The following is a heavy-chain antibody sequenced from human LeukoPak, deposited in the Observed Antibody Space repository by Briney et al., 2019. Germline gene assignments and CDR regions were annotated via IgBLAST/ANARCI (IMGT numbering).Heavy chain of an antibody. V-gene: IGHV4-31*03. CDR3: ARAPYSNYGIDY. CDR1: GGTISSGGYY. Sequence: SETLSFTGTVSGGTISSGGYYWSWIRQHPGKGLEWIGYIYYSASTYYNPSLKSRVTISVDTSKNQFSLKLSSVTAADTAVYYCARAPYSNYGIDYWGQGTLVTVSS. J-gene: IGHJ4*02. D-gene: IGHD4-11*01. CDR2: IYYSAST.